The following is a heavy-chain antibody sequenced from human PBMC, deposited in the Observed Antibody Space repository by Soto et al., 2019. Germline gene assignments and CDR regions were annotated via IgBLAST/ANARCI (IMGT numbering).Heavy chain of an antibody. CDR1: GFIFSDYG. V-gene: IGHV3-33*01. D-gene: IGHD3-10*01. Sequence: GGSLRLSCAASGFIFSDYGMHWVRQAPGKGLEWVAVIWYDGSNKYYGDSVKGRFSVSRDNSKNMLYLQMNGLRVEDTAVFYCARDPSHGSGSYLDSWGQGTLVTVYS. J-gene: IGHJ4*02. CDR3: ARDPSHGSGSYLDS. CDR2: IWYDGSNK.